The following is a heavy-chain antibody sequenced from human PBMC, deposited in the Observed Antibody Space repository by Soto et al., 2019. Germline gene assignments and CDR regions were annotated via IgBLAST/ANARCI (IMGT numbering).Heavy chain of an antibody. V-gene: IGHV3-21*01. D-gene: IGHD3-3*01. CDR1: GFTFSSYS. J-gene: IGHJ6*02. Sequence: WSLRLSCAASGFTFSSYSMNWVRQAPGKGLEWVSSISSSSSYIYYADSVKGRFTISRDNAKNSLYLQMNSLRAEDTAVYYCARDQNDFWSGTPYYYYGMDVWGQGTTVTVSS. CDR2: ISSSSSYI. CDR3: ARDQNDFWSGTPYYYYGMDV.